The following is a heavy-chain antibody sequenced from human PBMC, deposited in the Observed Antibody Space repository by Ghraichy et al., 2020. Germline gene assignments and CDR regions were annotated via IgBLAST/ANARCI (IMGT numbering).Heavy chain of an antibody. CDR2: TNEEGSEI. CDR1: GFNYRSYW. J-gene: IGHJ6*02. CDR3: ARDLGTAAAGFYYGLDV. V-gene: IGHV3-7*01. Sequence: GGSLRLSCVGFGFNYRSYWMSWVRQAPGQGLEWVANTNEEGSEIYYADSVRGRFSISRDNARNSMFMQMSSLRAEDTAIYYCARDLGTAAAGFYYGLDVWGQGTTVTVSS. D-gene: IGHD6-13*01.